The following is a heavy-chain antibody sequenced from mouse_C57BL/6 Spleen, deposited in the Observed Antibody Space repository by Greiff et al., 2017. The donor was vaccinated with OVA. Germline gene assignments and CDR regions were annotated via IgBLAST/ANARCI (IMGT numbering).Heavy chain of an antibody. J-gene: IGHJ1*03. CDR1: GYTFTSYW. CDR2: IDPSDSYT. Sequence: QVQLQQPGAELVQPGASVKLSCKASGYTFTSYWMQWVKQRPGQGLEWIGEIDPSDSYTNYNQKFKGKATLTVDTSSSTAYMQLSSLTSEDSAVYYCAKEGYFDVWGTGTTVTVSS. CDR3: AKEGYFDV. V-gene: IGHV1-50*01.